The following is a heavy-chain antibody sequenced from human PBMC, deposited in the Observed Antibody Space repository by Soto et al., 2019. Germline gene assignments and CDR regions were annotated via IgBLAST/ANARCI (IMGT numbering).Heavy chain of an antibody. Sequence: QVQLQESGPGLVRPSGTVSLPCAVSGLSISSDNWWSWVRQPPGKGLEWLGEIHHSGSTNYNPSLKSRVTMSVVPSKDLSSLTLNSVSAADTAFYYFAGGQGSHPGDWGQGTLVSGSS. CDR2: IHHSGST. V-gene: IGHV4-4*02. J-gene: IGHJ4*02. CDR1: GLSISSDNW. D-gene: IGHD6-13*01. CDR3: AGGQGSHPGD.